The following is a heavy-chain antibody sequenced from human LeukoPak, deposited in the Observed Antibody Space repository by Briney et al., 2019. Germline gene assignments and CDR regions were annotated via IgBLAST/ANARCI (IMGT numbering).Heavy chain of an antibody. CDR3: ARARDRWLQFLLFF. Sequence: GGSLRLSCAASGFTFSSYSMNWVRQAPGKGLEWVSYITSSSSTIYYADSVKGRLTISRDNANKSLYLQMNSLRAEDTAVYYCARARDRWLQFLLFFWGQGTLVTVSS. V-gene: IGHV3-48*01. CDR1: GFTFSSYS. J-gene: IGHJ4*02. D-gene: IGHD5-24*01. CDR2: ITSSSSTI.